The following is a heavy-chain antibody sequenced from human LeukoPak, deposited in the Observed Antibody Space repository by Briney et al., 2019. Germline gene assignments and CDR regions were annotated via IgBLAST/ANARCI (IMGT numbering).Heavy chain of an antibody. CDR2: IYCGGGTYYNPST. J-gene: IGHJ4*02. Sequence: SETLSLTCTVSGGSINTFNHYWGWIRQPPGKGLEWIGTIYCGGGTYYNPSTYYNPSLMSRLTISVDTSKKQFSLKMSSVTAADTAVYYCAGRKYDLGTSCLDYWGQGTLVTVSS. V-gene: IGHV4-39*01. CDR3: AGRKYDLGTSCLDY. D-gene: IGHD3/OR15-3a*01. CDR1: GGSINTFNHY.